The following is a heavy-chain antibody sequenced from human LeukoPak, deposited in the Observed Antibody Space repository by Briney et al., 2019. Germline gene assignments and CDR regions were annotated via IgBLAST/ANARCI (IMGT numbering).Heavy chain of an antibody. CDR1: GYTFTSYG. Sequence: ASVKVSYKASGYTFTSYGISWVRQAPGQGLEGMGWINNYNGNADYAQKLQGRVTVTTDTSTSTAYMELKSLRSDDTAVYYCARQAGGYSSGWYQFHFDYWGQGTLVTVSS. J-gene: IGHJ4*02. CDR3: ARQAGGYSSGWYQFHFDY. CDR2: INNYNGNA. V-gene: IGHV1-18*04. D-gene: IGHD6-19*01.